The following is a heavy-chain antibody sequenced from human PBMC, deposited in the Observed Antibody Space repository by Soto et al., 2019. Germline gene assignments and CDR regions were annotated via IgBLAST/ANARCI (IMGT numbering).Heavy chain of an antibody. V-gene: IGHV3-23*01. CDR3: AKDGRYYYGSGPEVGFDP. J-gene: IGHJ5*02. D-gene: IGHD3-10*01. Sequence: GGSLRLSCAASGFTFSSYAMSWVRQAPGKGLEWVSAISGSGGSTYYADSVKGRFTISRDNSKNTLYLQMNSLRAEDTAVYYCAKDGRYYYGSGPEVGFDPWGQGTLVTVSS. CDR2: ISGSGGST. CDR1: GFTFSSYA.